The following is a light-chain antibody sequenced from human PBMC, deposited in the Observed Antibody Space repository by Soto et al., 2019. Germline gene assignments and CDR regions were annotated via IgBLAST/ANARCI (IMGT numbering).Light chain of an antibody. Sequence: QLVLTQSPSASASLGASVKLTCTLSSGHSSYAIAWHQQQPEKGPRYLMKLNSDGSHNKGDGIPDRFSGSSSGAERYLTISSLQSEDEAEYYCQTWGTGFSVVFGGGTKVTVL. CDR2: LNSDGSH. V-gene: IGLV4-69*01. CDR3: QTWGTGFSVV. CDR1: SGHSSYA. J-gene: IGLJ2*01.